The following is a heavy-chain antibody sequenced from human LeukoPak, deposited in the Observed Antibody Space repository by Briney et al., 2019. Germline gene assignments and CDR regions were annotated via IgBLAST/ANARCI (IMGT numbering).Heavy chain of an antibody. V-gene: IGHV3-48*03. Sequence: GGSLGLSCAASGFTFSSFEMNWVRQAPGKGLEWVSYIYKNGGTTYYADSVKGRFTISRDNAKNSLYLQMNSLRAEDTAVYYCTRGAYGDYGRGYWGQGTLVTVSS. CDR1: GFTFSSFE. J-gene: IGHJ4*02. D-gene: IGHD4-17*01. CDR2: IYKNGGTT. CDR3: TRGAYGDYGRGY.